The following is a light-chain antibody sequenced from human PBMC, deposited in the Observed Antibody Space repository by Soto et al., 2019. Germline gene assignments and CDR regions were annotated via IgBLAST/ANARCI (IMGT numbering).Light chain of an antibody. CDR2: AAS. Sequence: DIQVTQSPSFLSASVGDRVTITCRAGLGVDTDFAWYKQKPGKGPQLLIYAASTLQSGVPGRLSGSGSEIEFCLTISNRLPEDFATGYCQQVKSYPYTFGTGTKVDIK. V-gene: IGKV1-9*01. CDR3: QQVKSYPYT. J-gene: IGKJ2*01. CDR1: LGVDTD.